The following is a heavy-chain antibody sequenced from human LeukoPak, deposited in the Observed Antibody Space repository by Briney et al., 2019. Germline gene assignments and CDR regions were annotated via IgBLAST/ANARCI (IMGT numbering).Heavy chain of an antibody. CDR3: ARGRGIAARPRYFDY. V-gene: IGHV4-39*07. J-gene: IGHJ4*02. CDR1: GGSISSSSYY. Sequence: PSETLSLTCTVSGGSISSSSYYWGWIRQPPGKGLEWIGSIYYSGSTYYNPSLKSRVTISVDTSKNQFSLKLSSVTAADTAVYYCARGRGIAARPRYFDYWGQGTLVTVSS. CDR2: IYYSGST. D-gene: IGHD6-6*01.